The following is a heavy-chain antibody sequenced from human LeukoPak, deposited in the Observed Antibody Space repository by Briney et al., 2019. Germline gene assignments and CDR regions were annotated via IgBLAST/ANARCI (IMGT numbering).Heavy chain of an antibody. D-gene: IGHD3-22*01. J-gene: IGHJ6*03. Sequence: GGSLRLSCAASGFTFSSYEMNWVRQAPGKGLEWVSYISSSGSTKYYADSVKGRFTISRDNAKNSLYLQMNSLRAEDTAVYYCARDTGNTYYYDSSGYYGPYYYYYMDVWGKGTTVTVSS. CDR1: GFTFSSYE. CDR3: ARDTGNTYYYDSSGYYGPYYYYYMDV. CDR2: ISSSGSTK. V-gene: IGHV3-48*03.